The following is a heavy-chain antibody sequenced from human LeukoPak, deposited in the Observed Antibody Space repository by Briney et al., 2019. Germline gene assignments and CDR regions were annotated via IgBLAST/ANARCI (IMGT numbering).Heavy chain of an antibody. V-gene: IGHV4-4*07. CDR1: SGSISGYY. CDR2: IYSSGST. D-gene: IGHD3-3*01. J-gene: IGHJ4*02. CDR3: ARVADAALIYGVADYFDY. Sequence: PSETLSLTCTVSSGSISGYYWSWIRQPAGKGLEWIGRIYSSGSTKYNPSLRSRVTMSVDTSKNQLSLRLTSVTAADTPVYYCARVADAALIYGVADYFDYWGQGTLVTVSS.